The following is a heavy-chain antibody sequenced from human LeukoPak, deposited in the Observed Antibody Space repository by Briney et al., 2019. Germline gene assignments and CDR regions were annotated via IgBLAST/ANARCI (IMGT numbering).Heavy chain of an antibody. V-gene: IGHV4-4*07. D-gene: IGHD3-10*01. CDR1: GGSISSYY. J-gene: IGHJ5*02. CDR3: ARFMVRGVIGWFDP. CDR2: IYTSGST. Sequence: PSETLSLTCTVSGGSISSYYWSWIRQPAGKGLEWIGRIYTSGSTNYNPSPKSRVTMSVDTSKNQFSLKLSSVTAADTAVYYCARFMVRGVIGWFDPWGQGTLVTVSS.